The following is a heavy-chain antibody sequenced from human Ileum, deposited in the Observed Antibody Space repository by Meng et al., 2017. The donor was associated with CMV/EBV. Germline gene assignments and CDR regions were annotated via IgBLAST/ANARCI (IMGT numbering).Heavy chain of an antibody. CDR1: GGSLPSYS. CDR2: IHPTGTT. V-gene: IGHV4-4*07. CDR3: ARAAARGVPVDL. J-gene: IGHJ5*02. D-gene: IGHD3-10*01. Sequence: HQHESLPSLLQSSQTLPLTCTVTGGSLPSYSWTWIRQPAGKGLEWIGRIHPTGTTDDNPSLRSRVSMSLDKSKNQFSLKLTSVTAADTAVYYCARAAARGVPVDLWGQGTLVTVSS.